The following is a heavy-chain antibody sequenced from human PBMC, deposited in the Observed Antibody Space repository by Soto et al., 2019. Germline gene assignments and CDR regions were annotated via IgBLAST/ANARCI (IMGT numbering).Heavy chain of an antibody. CDR3: ASGIVQQLVNGQWCEP. D-gene: IGHD6-13*01. J-gene: IGHJ5*02. V-gene: IGHV1-69*06. CDR1: GGTFSSYA. CDR2: IIPIFGTA. Sequence: QVQLVQSGAEVKKPGSSVKVSCKASGGTFSSYAISWVRQAPGQGLEWMGGIIPIFGTANYAQKFQGRVTITADKATSTAYMERSSLRTEETAVYYCASGIVQQLVNGQWCEPWGQGTLVTVSS.